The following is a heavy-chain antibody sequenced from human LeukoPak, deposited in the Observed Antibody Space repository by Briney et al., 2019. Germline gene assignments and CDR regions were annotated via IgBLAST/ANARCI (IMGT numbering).Heavy chain of an antibody. CDR1: GASISSGSNS. V-gene: IGHV4-61*02. J-gene: IGHJ4*02. CDR3: ARGLWGSYRYIDY. CDR2: INTSGTT. D-gene: IGHD3-16*02. Sequence: SETLSLTCTVSGASISSGSNSWGWIRQPAGKGLEWIGRINTSGTTNYNPSLKSRVTISVDTSKNQFSLKLNSVTAADTAVYYCARGLWGSYRYIDYWGQGTLVTVSS.